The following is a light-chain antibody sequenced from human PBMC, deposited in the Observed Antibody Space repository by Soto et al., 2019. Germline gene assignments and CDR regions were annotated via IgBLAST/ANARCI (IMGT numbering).Light chain of an antibody. J-gene: IGKJ2*01. CDR2: DAS. CDR1: QSISTW. Sequence: DIQMTQSPSTLSASVGDRVTITCRASQSISTWLAWYQQKPGRAPNLLIYDASSLESGVPSRFSGSGSGTEFTLTISSLQPDDFATYYCQQYDGYSYTFGQGTRLEIK. V-gene: IGKV1-5*01. CDR3: QQYDGYSYT.